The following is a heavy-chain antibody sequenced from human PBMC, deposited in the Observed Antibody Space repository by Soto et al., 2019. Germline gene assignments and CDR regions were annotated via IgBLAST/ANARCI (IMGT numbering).Heavy chain of an antibody. Sequence: PSETLSLTCTVSGGSISSYYWSWIRQPPGKGLEWIGYIYYSGSTNYNPSLKSRVTISVDTSKNQFSLKLSSVTAADTAVYYCARVHPYSSRWYSRGGFDPWGQGTLVTVSS. V-gene: IGHV4-59*01. D-gene: IGHD6-19*01. J-gene: IGHJ5*02. CDR3: ARVHPYSSRWYSRGGFDP. CDR2: IYYSGST. CDR1: GGSISSYY.